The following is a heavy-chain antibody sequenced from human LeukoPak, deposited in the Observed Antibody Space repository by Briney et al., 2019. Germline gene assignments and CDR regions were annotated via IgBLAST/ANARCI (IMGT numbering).Heavy chain of an antibody. CDR2: MNPNSGNT. CDR1: GYTFTSYD. D-gene: IGHD3-9*01. V-gene: IGHV1-8*01. CDR3: ARERMGHDILAGYYKPEFDY. Sequence: ASVKVSCKASGYTFTSYDINWVPQATGQGLEWMGWMNPNSGNTGYAQKFQGRVTITRNTSISTAYMELSGLRSEDTAVYYCARERMGHDILAGYYKPEFDYWGQGTLVTVSS. J-gene: IGHJ4*02.